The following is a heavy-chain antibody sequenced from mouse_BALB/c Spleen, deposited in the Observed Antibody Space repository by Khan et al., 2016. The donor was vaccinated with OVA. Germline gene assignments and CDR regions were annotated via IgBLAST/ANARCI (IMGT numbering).Heavy chain of an antibody. J-gene: IGHJ3*01. V-gene: IGHV2-2*02. CDR2: IWSGGIT. CDR3: ARNYDYDEGLAY. CDR1: GFSLTSYG. Sequence: QVQLKQSGPGLVQPSQSLSITCTVSGFSLTSYGVHWVRQSPGKGLEWLGVIWSGGITDYSAAFISRLSISKDNSKSQVFFKINSLQANDTAIYYCARNYDYDEGLAYWGQGTLVTVSA. D-gene: IGHD2-4*01.